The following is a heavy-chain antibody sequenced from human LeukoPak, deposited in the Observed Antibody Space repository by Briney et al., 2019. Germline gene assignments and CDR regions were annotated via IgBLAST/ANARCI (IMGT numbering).Heavy chain of an antibody. Sequence: SETLSLTCAVSGYSISSGYYWGWIRQPPGKGLEWIGSIHHTGSTYYNPSLKSRVTISVDTSKNQFSLKLSSVTAADTAVYYCARDLDYYDSSGYSYYFDYWGQGTLVTVSS. CDR1: GYSISSGYY. V-gene: IGHV4-38-2*02. CDR2: IHHTGST. CDR3: ARDLDYYDSSGYSYYFDY. D-gene: IGHD3-22*01. J-gene: IGHJ4*02.